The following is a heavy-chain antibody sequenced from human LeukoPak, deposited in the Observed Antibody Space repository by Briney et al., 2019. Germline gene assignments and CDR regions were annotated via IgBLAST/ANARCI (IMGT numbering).Heavy chain of an antibody. J-gene: IGHJ4*02. CDR3: ARESLGGSWFDY. V-gene: IGHV3-23*01. CDR1: GFTFSSYG. CDR2: ISGGGGDT. Sequence: QAGGSLRLSCAASGFTFSSYGMSWVRQAPGKGLEWVSTISGGGGDTYYADSVKGRFTLSRDNSKNMLYLQMNSLRADDTAVYYCARESLGGSWFDYWGQGTLVTVSS. D-gene: IGHD6-13*01.